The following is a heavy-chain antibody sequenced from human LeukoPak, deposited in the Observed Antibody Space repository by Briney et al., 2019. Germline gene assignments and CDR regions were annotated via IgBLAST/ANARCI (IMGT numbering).Heavy chain of an antibody. J-gene: IGHJ4*02. CDR3: ARSIRLVVAAKGSVSPSDY. CDR1: GFTFSSYE. D-gene: IGHD2-15*01. Sequence: PGGSLRLSCAASGFTFSSYEMNWVRLAPGKGLEWVSYISSSGSTIYYADSVKGRFTISRDNAKNSLYLQMNSLRAEDTAVYYCARSIRLVVAAKGSVSPSDYWGQGTLVTVSS. CDR2: ISSSGSTI. V-gene: IGHV3-48*03.